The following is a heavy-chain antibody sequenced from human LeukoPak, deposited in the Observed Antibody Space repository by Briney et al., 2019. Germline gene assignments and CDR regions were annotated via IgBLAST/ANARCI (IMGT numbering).Heavy chain of an antibody. CDR3: SSAASGQPDY. D-gene: IGHD6-13*01. V-gene: IGHV3-30*03. J-gene: IGHJ4*02. Sequence: PRGSLRLSCAASGFSFSGYAMHWIRQAPGKGLEWVALISFNGNYEDYTQSVKGRFTISRDNSKNTLFLQMNSLRPEDTAVYYCSSAASGQPDYWGQGTLVIVSS. CDR2: ISFNGNYE. CDR1: GFSFSGYA.